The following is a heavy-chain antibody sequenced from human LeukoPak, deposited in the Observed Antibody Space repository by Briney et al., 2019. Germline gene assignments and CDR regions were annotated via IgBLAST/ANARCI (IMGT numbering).Heavy chain of an antibody. CDR3: AKVRMEESRSIAAAGTFDY. Sequence: GGSLRLSCAASGFIVSDNYMSWVRQAPGKGLEWVSVIYSGGRTYYADSVKGRFTISRDNSKNTLFLQMNSLRAEDTAVYYCAKVRMEESRSIAAAGTFDYWGQGTLVTVSS. J-gene: IGHJ4*02. V-gene: IGHV3-66*02. D-gene: IGHD6-13*01. CDR2: IYSGGRT. CDR1: GFIVSDNY.